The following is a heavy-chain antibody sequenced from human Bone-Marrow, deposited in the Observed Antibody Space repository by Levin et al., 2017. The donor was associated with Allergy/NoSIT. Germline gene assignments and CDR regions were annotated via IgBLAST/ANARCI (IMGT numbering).Heavy chain of an antibody. CDR2: INHSGST. CDR3: ARGRGSRTGDYFGSGSYWVQDY. V-gene: IGHV4-34*01. CDR1: GGSFSGFY. D-gene: IGHD3-10*01. J-gene: IGHJ4*02. Sequence: SETLSLTCAVYGGSFSGFYWSWIRQPPGKGLEWIGEINHSGSTNYNPSLKSRVTISVDTSKNQFSLKLSSVTAADTAVYYCARGRGSRTGDYFGSGSYWVQDYWGQGILVTVSS.